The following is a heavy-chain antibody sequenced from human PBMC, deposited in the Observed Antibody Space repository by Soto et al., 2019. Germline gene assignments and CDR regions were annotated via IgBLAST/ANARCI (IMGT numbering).Heavy chain of an antibody. CDR3: AKGGRQWLVSSDFNY. D-gene: IGHD6-19*01. V-gene: IGHV3-30*18. J-gene: IGHJ4*02. CDR2: VSHDGRNT. CDR1: GFTFRDYA. Sequence: VQLVESGGGVVQPGRSLRLSCAASGFTFRDYAMHWVRQAPGKGLEWVAVVSHDGRNTHYADSVKGRFTISRDSSKNTVSLEMSSLRAEDTAVYYCAKGGRQWLVSSDFNYWGQGALVTVSS.